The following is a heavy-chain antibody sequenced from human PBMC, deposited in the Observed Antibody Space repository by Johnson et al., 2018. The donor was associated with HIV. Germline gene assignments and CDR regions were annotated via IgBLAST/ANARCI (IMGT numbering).Heavy chain of an antibody. Sequence: QVQLVESGGGVVQPGGSLRLSCAASGFSFSSYGMHWVRQAPGKGLAWVAFIRYDGSKKYYADSVKGRFTISRDNSKTTLYLQMNSLRDEDTAVYYCANSLLLDAFNIWGQGTMVTVSS. CDR3: ANSLLLDAFNI. CDR1: GFSFSSYG. CDR2: IRYDGSKK. V-gene: IGHV3-30*02. J-gene: IGHJ3*02.